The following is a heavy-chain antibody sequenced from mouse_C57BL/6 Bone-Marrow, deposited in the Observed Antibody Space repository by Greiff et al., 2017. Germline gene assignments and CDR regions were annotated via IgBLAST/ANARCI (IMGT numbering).Heavy chain of an antibody. CDR1: GYTFTSYW. Sequence: VQLQQPGAELVKPGASVKLSCKASGYTFTSYWMQWVKQRPGQGLEWIGEIDPSDSYTNYNQKFKGQATLTVDTSSSTAYMQLSSLTSEDSAVYYCARGGDGSSYDWYFDVWGTGTTVTVSS. CDR2: IDPSDSYT. V-gene: IGHV1-50*01. CDR3: ARGGDGSSYDWYFDV. D-gene: IGHD1-1*01. J-gene: IGHJ1*03.